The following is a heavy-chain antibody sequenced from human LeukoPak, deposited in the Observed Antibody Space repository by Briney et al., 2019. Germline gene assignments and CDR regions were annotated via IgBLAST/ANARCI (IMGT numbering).Heavy chain of an antibody. D-gene: IGHD2-2*01. J-gene: IGHJ3*02. CDR3: AKNCSSTSCYWNDAFDI. CDR1: GYSISSGYY. V-gene: IGHV4-38-2*01. CDR2: IYHSGST. Sequence: SETLSLTCAVSGYSISSGYYWGWIRQPPGKGLEWIGSIYHSGSTYYNPSLKSRVTISVDPSKNQFSLKLSSVTAADTAVYYCAKNCSSTSCYWNDAFDIWGQGTMVTVSS.